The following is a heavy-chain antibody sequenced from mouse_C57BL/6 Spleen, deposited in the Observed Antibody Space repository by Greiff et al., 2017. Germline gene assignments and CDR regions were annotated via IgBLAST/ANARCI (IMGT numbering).Heavy chain of an antibody. CDR3: ARHEVDSYYFDY. D-gene: IGHD2-4*01. V-gene: IGHV1-62-2*01. CDR2: FYPGSGSI. CDR1: GYTFTSYD. Sequence: QVQLKESGPELVKPGASVKLSCKASGYTFTSYDINWVKQRPGQGLEWIGWFYPGSGSIKYNEKFKDKATLTADKSSSTVYMGLSRLTSEDSAVYFCARHEVDSYYFDYWGQGTTLTVSS. J-gene: IGHJ2*01.